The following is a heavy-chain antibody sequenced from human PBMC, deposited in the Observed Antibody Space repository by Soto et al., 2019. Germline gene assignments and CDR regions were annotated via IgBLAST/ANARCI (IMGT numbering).Heavy chain of an antibody. Sequence: GESLKISCAASGFTFSSYAMSWVRQAPGKGLEWVSAISGSGGSTYYADSVKGRFTISRDNSKNTLYLQMNSLRAEDTAVYYCAKDRNNWDVHYAFDIWGQGTMVTVSS. J-gene: IGHJ3*02. CDR2: ISGSGGST. CDR1: GFTFSSYA. V-gene: IGHV3-23*01. CDR3: AKDRNNWDVHYAFDI. D-gene: IGHD1-20*01.